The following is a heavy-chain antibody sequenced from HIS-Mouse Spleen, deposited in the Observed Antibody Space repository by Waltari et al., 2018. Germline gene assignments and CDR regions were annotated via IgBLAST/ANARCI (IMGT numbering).Heavy chain of an antibody. J-gene: IGHJ4*02. CDR1: GFTFSSYW. D-gene: IGHD2-2*01. CDR3: ARALHQLDY. V-gene: IGHV3-7*01. CDR2: IKKDGSEK. Sequence: EVQLVESGGGLVQPGWSLRLSCAASGFTFSSYWMSWVRQALGKGLEWVANIKKDGSEKYYVDSVKGRFTISRDNAKNSLYLQMNSLRAEDTAVYYCARALHQLDYWGQGTLVTVSS.